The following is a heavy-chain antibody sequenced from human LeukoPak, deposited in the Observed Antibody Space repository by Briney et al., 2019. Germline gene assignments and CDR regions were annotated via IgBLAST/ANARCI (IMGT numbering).Heavy chain of an antibody. J-gene: IGHJ4*02. V-gene: IGHV3-21*01. CDR3: ARGSSRYSFDY. Sequence: PGGSPRLSCAASGFTFTSYSMNWVRQAPGKGLEWVSSISSSSNYIYYADSVKGRFTISRDNANNSLYLQMNSLRAEDTAVYYCARGSSRYSFDYWGQGTLVTVSS. CDR2: ISSSSNYI. CDR1: GFTFTSYS. D-gene: IGHD3-22*01.